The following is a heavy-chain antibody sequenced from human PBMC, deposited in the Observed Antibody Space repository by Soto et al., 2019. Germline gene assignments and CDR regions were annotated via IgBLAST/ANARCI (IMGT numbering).Heavy chain of an antibody. J-gene: IGHJ5*02. V-gene: IGHV6-1*01. CDR3: ARGQYSSGWYIWFDP. D-gene: IGHD6-19*01. Sequence: QVQLQQSGPGLVKPSQTLSLTCAISGDSVSSNSAAWNWIRQSPSRGLEWLGRTYYRSKWYNDFAVAVKSRITIXPDXSXNQFSLQLNSVTPEDTAVYYCARGQYSSGWYIWFDPWGQGTLVTVSS. CDR2: TYYRSKWYN. CDR1: GDSVSSNSAA.